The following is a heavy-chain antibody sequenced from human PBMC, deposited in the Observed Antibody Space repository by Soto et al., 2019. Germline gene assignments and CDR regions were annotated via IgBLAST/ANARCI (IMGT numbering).Heavy chain of an antibody. CDR2: IVVGSGNT. CDR3: AALTMYYYDSSGTYDY. V-gene: IGHV1-58*01. CDR1: GFTFTISA. J-gene: IGHJ4*02. D-gene: IGHD3-22*01. Sequence: SVKVSCKASGFTFTISAVQWVRQARGQRLEWIGWIVVGSGNTNYAQKFQERVTITRDMSTSTAYMELSSLRSEDTAVYYCAALTMYYYDSSGTYDYWGQGTLVTVSS.